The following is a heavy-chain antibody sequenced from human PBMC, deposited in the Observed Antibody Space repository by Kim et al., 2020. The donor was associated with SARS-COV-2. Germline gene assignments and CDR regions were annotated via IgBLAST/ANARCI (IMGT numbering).Heavy chain of an antibody. CDR2: ISASGATP. Sequence: GGSLRLYWAASGFTFSSYAMSWVRQAPEKGLEGGSGISASGATPYYADAVQGRFTITRDNYKNTLYLPMNILRAEDTAVYYCAKVNDYGDYLQWYFDLWGLGTLVTVSS. D-gene: IGHD4-17*01. V-gene: IGHV3-23*01. J-gene: IGHJ2*01. CDR1: GFTFSSYA. CDR3: AKVNDYGDYLQWYFDL.